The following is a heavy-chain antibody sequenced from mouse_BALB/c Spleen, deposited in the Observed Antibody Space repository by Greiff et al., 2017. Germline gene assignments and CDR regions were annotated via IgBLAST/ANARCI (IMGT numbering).Heavy chain of an antibody. CDR1: GFSLTSYG. D-gene: IGHD2-4*01. Sequence: QVQLQQSGPGLVAPSQSLSITCTVSGFSLTSYGVHWVRQPPGKGLEWLGVIWAGGSTNYNSALMSRLSISKDNSKSQVFLKMNSLQTDDTAMYYCARDHYDYDGWFAYWGQGTLVTVSA. CDR3: ARDHYDYDGWFAY. J-gene: IGHJ3*01. V-gene: IGHV2-9*02. CDR2: IWAGGST.